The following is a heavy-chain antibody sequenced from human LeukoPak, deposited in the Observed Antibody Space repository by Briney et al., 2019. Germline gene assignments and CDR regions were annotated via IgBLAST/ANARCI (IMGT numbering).Heavy chain of an antibody. CDR2: TYYRSKWYN. Sequence: SQTLSLTCPISGDSVSSNSAAWNWIRQSPSRGLEWLGRTYYRSKWYNDYAVSVKSRITINPDTSKTQFSLQLNSVTPEDTAVYYCARGACYSCAFHIWGQGTMVTVSS. V-gene: IGHV6-1*01. CDR3: ARGACYSCAFHI. D-gene: IGHD2-15*01. J-gene: IGHJ3*02. CDR1: GDSVSSNSAA.